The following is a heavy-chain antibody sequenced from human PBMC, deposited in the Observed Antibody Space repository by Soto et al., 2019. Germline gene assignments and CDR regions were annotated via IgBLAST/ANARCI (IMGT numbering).Heavy chain of an antibody. CDR1: DDSISNSY. CDR2: ISYSGSA. CDR3: ASLNMVSYSFDH. D-gene: IGHD3-10*01. J-gene: IGHJ4*02. V-gene: IGHV4-59*01. Sequence: SETLSLTCTVSDDSISNSYWSWIRQPPGKGLEWIGYISYSGSANYNPSLESPVTISIDPSKNKFSLNLSSVTAADTALYYCASLNMVSYSFDHWGQGILVTVSS.